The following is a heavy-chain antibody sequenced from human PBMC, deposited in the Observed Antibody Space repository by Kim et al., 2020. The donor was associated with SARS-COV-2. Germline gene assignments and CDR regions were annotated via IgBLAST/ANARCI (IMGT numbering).Heavy chain of an antibody. D-gene: IGHD3-10*01. V-gene: IGHV4-59*08. CDR2: VSYSGST. CDR3: ARHGDVFGSGWFDP. J-gene: IGHJ5*02. CDR1: GGSISPYH. Sequence: SETLSPTCTVSGGSISPYHWTWIRQPPAKGLEWIGYVSYSGSTNYNPSLKSRVTISIDTSRNQFSLKLSSVTAADTAVYYCARHGDVFGSGWFDPWGQGT.